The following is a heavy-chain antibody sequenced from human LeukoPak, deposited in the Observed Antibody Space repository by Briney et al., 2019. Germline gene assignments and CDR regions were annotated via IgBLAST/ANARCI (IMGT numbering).Heavy chain of an antibody. V-gene: IGHV3-30*18. CDR1: GFTFSSYG. D-gene: IGHD6-13*01. CDR2: ISYDGSNK. J-gene: IGHJ4*02. Sequence: GGSLRLSCAASGFTFSSYGIHWVRQAPGKGLEWVAVISYDGSNKYYADSVKGRFTISRDNSKNTLHLQMNSLRAEDTAVYYCAKVPTASAGYWGQGTLVTVSS. CDR3: AKVPTASAGY.